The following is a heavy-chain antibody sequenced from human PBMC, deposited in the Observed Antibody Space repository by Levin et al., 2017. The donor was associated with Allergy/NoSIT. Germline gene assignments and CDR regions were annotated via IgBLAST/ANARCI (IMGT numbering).Heavy chain of an antibody. CDR1: GGSFSGYY. CDR2: INHSGST. J-gene: IGHJ2*01. Sequence: SQTLSLTCAVYGGSFSGYYWSWIRQPPGKGLEWIGEINHSGSTNYNPSLKSRVTISVDTSKNQFSLKLSSVTAADTAVYYCARRGTTVVTQLLSKKRDNWYFDLWGRGTLVTVSS. V-gene: IGHV4-34*01. CDR3: ARRGTTVVTQLLSKKRDNWYFDL. D-gene: IGHD4-23*01.